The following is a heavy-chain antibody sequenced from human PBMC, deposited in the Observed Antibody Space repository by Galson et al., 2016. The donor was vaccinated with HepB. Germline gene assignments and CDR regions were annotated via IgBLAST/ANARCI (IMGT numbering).Heavy chain of an antibody. CDR2: TDRDDDN. J-gene: IGHJ6*02. D-gene: IGHD3-10*01. CDR1: GFSLDTRGMC. V-gene: IGHV2-70*13. Sequence: PALVKPTQTLTLTCTFSGFSLDTRGMCVSWIRQPPGKALEWLSLTDRDDDNYYSTSLKTRLTITKDTSKNQVVLTMTNMEPADTATYYCARIQVTVIRGLKSYRHGMDVWGQGMTVTVSS. CDR3: ARIQVTVIRGLKSYRHGMDV.